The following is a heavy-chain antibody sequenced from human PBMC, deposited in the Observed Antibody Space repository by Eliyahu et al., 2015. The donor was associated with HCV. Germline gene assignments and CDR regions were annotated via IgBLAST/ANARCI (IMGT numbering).Heavy chain of an antibody. D-gene: IGHD2-15*01. V-gene: IGHV3-23*01. Sequence: DVQLLESGGGLMQPGGSVRLSGAASGFTFDSHALGWVRQAPGKGLEWVSGIXGSAATTYYADSVKGRFTISRDNSKNVLEIEMSSLRAEDTASYFCVKGVGVAAGGTGGLFDLWGQGTTVIVSS. CDR3: VKGVGVAAGGTGGLFDL. CDR2: IXGSAATT. J-gene: IGHJ3*01. CDR1: GFTFDSHA.